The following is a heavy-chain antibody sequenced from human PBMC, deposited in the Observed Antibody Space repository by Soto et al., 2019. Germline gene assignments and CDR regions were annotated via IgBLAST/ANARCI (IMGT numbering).Heavy chain of an antibody. CDR3: ARSYDFWSGHTLYYYYGMDV. V-gene: IGHV1-69*13. CDR2: IIPIFGTA. D-gene: IGHD3-3*01. CDR1: GGTFSSYA. J-gene: IGHJ6*02. Sequence: GASVKVSCKASGGTFSSYAISWVRQAPGQGLELMGGIIPIFGTANYAQKFQGRVTITADESTSTAYMELSSLRSEDTAVYYCARSYDFWSGHTLYYYYGMDVWGQGTTVTVYS.